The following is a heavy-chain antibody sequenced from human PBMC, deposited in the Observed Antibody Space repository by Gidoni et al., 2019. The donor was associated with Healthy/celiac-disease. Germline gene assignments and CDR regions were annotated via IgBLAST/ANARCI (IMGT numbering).Heavy chain of an antibody. V-gene: IGHV3-23*01. CDR1: GFTFGSYA. CDR2: ISGSGGST. D-gene: IGHD4-17*01. Sequence: EVQLLESGGGLVQPGGSLRLSCAASGFTFGSYAMSWVRQAPGQGLEWVSAISGSGGSTYYADSVKGRFTISRDNSKNTLYLQMNSLRAEDTAVYYCAKTPILELPVTTFDYWGQGTLVTVSS. J-gene: IGHJ4*02. CDR3: AKTPILELPVTTFDY.